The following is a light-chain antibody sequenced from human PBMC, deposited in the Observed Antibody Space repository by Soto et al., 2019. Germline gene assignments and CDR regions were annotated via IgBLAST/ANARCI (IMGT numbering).Light chain of an antibody. Sequence: ESLLTQSPGTLSLSPEERATLSCRASQTVNSRHLNWYQHKPGQAPRLLIYGASIRAAGIPDRLSGSRSGADFSLTITRVEPEDSAVDCCQYFEGSRPAFTVGQGTKLEI. V-gene: IGKV3-20*01. CDR1: QTVNSRH. CDR2: GAS. J-gene: IGKJ2*01. CDR3: QYFEGSRPAFT.